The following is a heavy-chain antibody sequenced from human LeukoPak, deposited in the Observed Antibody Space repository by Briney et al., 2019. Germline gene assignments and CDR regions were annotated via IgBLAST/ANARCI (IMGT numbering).Heavy chain of an antibody. Sequence: PGTSLTLSCAASGFTFSDFAMHCVRQAPGKGLEWVALIWYDGSSKSYADSVKGRFTVSRDNSRNTLYLQMSSLRAEDTAVYYCARAPGYYSNPFFDYWGRGTLVTVSS. CDR1: GFTFSDFA. D-gene: IGHD4-11*01. J-gene: IGHJ4*02. CDR3: ARAPGYYSNPFFDY. CDR2: IWYDGSSK. V-gene: IGHV3-33*01.